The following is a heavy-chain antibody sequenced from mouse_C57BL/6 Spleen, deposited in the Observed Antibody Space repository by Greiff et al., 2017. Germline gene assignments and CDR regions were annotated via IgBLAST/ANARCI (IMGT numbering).Heavy chain of an antibody. CDR2: INPNNGGT. V-gene: IGHV1-18*01. Sequence: EVKLMESGPELVKPGASVKIPCKASGYTFTDYNMDWVKQSHGKSLEWIGDINPNNGGTISNQKFKGKATLTVDKSSSTAYMELRSLTSEDTAFYCCARGGMDYVSSFWFAYWGQGTLVTVSA. CDR3: ARGGMDYVSSFWFAY. J-gene: IGHJ3*01. CDR1: GYTFTDYN. D-gene: IGHD1-1*01.